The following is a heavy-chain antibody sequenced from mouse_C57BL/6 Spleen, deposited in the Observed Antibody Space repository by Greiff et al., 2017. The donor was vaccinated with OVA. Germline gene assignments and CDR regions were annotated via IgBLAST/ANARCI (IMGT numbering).Heavy chain of an antibody. V-gene: IGHV1-15*01. CDR1: GYTFTDYE. J-gene: IGHJ4*01. Sequence: QVQLKESGAELVRPGASVTLSCKASGYTFTDYEMHWVKQTPVHGLEWIGAIDPETGGTAYNQKFKGKAILTADKSSSTAYMELRSLTSEDSAVYYCTRDDEVYAMDYWGQGTSVTVSS. CDR2: IDPETGGT. CDR3: TRDDEVYAMDY. D-gene: IGHD2-12*01.